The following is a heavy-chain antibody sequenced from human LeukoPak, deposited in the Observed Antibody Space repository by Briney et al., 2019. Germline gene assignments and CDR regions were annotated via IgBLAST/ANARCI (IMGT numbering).Heavy chain of an antibody. V-gene: IGHV3-33*06. J-gene: IGHJ4*02. CDR3: AKEVGPDLGA. CDR2: IWYDGSKT. D-gene: IGHD1-26*01. Sequence: SLRLSCAASGFTFSSYAIHWVRPAPGKGVEWVAIIWYDGSKTYYAESVKGRFTISRDNSNNMAYLQMSSLRVEDTAVYYCAKEVGPDLGAWGQGTLVTVSS. CDR1: GFTFSSYA.